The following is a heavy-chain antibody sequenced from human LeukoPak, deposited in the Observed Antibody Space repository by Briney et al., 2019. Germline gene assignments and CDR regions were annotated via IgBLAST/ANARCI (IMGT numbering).Heavy chain of an antibody. D-gene: IGHD5-12*01. CDR2: IKEDGSDK. CDR1: GFTFSTYW. V-gene: IGHV3-7*01. J-gene: IGHJ4*02. Sequence: PGGSLRLSCAASGFTFSTYWMSWVRQAPGKGLEWVGNIKEDGSDKYYGDSVKGRFTISRDNAKNSLYLQMNSLRAEDTAVYYCAGDAPGYGGYGDWGQGILVAVSS. CDR3: AGDAPGYGGYGD.